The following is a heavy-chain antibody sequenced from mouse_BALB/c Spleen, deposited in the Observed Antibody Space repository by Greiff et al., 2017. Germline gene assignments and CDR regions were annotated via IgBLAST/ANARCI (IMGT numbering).Heavy chain of an antibody. CDR3: ARGYYGNAFDY. CDR2: INPSNGRT. CDR1: GYTFTSYW. V-gene: IGHV1S81*02. D-gene: IGHD2-1*01. Sequence: QVQLQQPGAELVKPGASVKLSCKASGYTFTSYWMHWVKQRPGQGLEWIGEINPSNGRTNYNEKFKSKATLTVDKSSSTAYMQLSSLTSEDSAVYYCARGYYGNAFDYWGQGTTLTVSS. J-gene: IGHJ2*01.